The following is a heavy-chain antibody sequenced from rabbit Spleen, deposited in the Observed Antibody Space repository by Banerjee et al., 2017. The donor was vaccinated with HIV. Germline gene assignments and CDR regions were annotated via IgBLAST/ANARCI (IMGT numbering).Heavy chain of an antibody. V-gene: IGHV1S40*01. CDR1: GVSFSGDSY. J-gene: IGHJ4*01. CDR3: ASDYSDIYFNL. Sequence: QSLEESGGDLVKPGASLTLTCIASGVSFSGDSYMCWVRQAPGKGLEWVVCIDAGSSGFTYFASWAKGRFTISKTSSTTVTLQMTSLTAADTATYFCASDYSDIYFNLWGPGTLVTVS. D-gene: IGHD1-1*01. CDR2: IDAGSSGFT.